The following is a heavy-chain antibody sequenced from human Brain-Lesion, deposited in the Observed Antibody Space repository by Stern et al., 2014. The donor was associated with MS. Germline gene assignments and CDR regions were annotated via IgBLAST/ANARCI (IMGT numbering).Heavy chain of an antibody. V-gene: IGHV4-39*01. CDR2: IYYSGNT. D-gene: IGHD2-15*01. J-gene: IGHJ5*02. CDR3: AGEEDIRYCSGGSCTGNWFDP. Sequence: QVQLQESGPGLVKPSETLSLTCTVAGGSVSSTSYAWAWIRQPPGKGLEWIGTIYYSGNTYYSPSLQSRLTISLDPSKNQVSLQLRSVTAADTAVYYCAGEEDIRYCSGGSCTGNWFDPWGQGTLVTVSS. CDR1: GGSVSSTSYA.